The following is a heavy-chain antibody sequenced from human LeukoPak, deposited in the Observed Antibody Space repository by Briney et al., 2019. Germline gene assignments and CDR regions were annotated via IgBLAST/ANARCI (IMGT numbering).Heavy chain of an antibody. CDR3: ARRSYGSGLSRTHSWFDP. Sequence: PGGSLRLSCAASGFTFSSYSMNWVRQAPGKGLEWVSYISSSSKTIYYADSVKGRFTISRDNSKNTLYLQMNSLRAEDTAVYYCARRSYGSGLSRTHSWFDPWGQGTLVTVSS. D-gene: IGHD3-10*01. J-gene: IGHJ5*02. V-gene: IGHV3-48*01. CDR2: ISSSSKTI. CDR1: GFTFSSYS.